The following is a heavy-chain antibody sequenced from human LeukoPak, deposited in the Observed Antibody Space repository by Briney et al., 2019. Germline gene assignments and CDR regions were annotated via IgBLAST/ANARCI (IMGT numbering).Heavy chain of an antibody. D-gene: IGHD1-26*01. CDR3: AQDSEVGATRSAFDY. CDR1: GFTFSSYG. Sequence: GGSLRLSCAASGFTFSSYGMHWVRQAPGKGLEWVAVIWYDGSNKYYADSVKGRFTISRDNSKNTLYLQMNSLRAEDTAVYYCAQDSEVGATRSAFDYWGQGTLVTVSS. CDR2: IWYDGSNK. V-gene: IGHV3-33*06. J-gene: IGHJ4*02.